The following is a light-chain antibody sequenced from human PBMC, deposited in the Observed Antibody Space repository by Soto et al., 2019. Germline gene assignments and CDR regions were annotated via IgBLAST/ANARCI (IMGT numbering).Light chain of an antibody. J-gene: IGLJ2*01. CDR3: SSSITNNIVV. Sequence: QSVLTQPXSXSXSPGXXITXXCTGTSSDVGDYNYVSWYQQHPGKAPKLIVYEVSHRLSGVSDRFSGSKSGHTASLTISGLQDDDEADYYCSSSITNNIVVFGGGTKLTVL. CDR1: SSDVGDYNY. V-gene: IGLV2-14*01. CDR2: EVS.